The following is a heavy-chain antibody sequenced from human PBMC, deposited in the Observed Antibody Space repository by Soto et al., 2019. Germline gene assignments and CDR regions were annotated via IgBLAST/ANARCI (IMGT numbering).Heavy chain of an antibody. V-gene: IGHV3-23*01. J-gene: IGHJ4*02. Sequence: GGSLRLSCAASGFTFSSYAMSWVRQAPGKGLEWVSAISGSGGSTYYADSVKGRFTISRDNSKNTLYLQMNSLRAEDTAVYYCAKEYSIWGYSGYDYPPYYFDYWGQGTLVTVSS. CDR1: GFTFSSYA. CDR2: ISGSGGST. D-gene: IGHD5-12*01. CDR3: AKEYSIWGYSGYDYPPYYFDY.